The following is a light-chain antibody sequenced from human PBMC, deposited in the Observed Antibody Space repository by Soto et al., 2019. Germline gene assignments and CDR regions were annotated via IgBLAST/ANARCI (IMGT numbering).Light chain of an antibody. CDR1: SSNIGSNT. Sequence: QSVLTQPPSASGTAGQRVTISCSGSSSNIGSNTVNWYQQLPGTAPKLLIYSNGQRPSGVPYRFSGSKSGTSASLAISGLQSEDEADYYCAAWDDSLNGHWVFGGGTKLTV. CDR2: SNG. V-gene: IGLV1-44*01. J-gene: IGLJ3*02. CDR3: AAWDDSLNGHWV.